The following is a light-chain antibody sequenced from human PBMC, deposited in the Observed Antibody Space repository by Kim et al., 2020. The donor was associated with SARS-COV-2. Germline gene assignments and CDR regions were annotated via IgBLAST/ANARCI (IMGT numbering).Light chain of an antibody. CDR2: TND. J-gene: IGLJ3*02. Sequence: QSVLTQPPSASGTPGQRVTISCSGSSSNIGSNAVNWYRQLPGTAPKLLIYTNDLRPSGVPDRFSGSKSDTSASLAISGLQSEDEADYFCAAWDDSLNGPVFGGGTKVTVL. CDR3: AAWDDSLNGPV. CDR1: SSNIGSNA. V-gene: IGLV1-44*01.